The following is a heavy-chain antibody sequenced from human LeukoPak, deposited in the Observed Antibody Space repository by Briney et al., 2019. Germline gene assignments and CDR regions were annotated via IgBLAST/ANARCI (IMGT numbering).Heavy chain of an antibody. CDR3: ARANFLYCSSSTCLFDY. D-gene: IGHD2-2*01. Sequence: ASVKVSFKASGYTFTDNYMHWVRQAPGQGCEWMGWINPNDGDTNYAQKFQGRVTMTRDTSISTAHMEVSRLRSDDTAVYYCARANFLYCSSSTCLFDYWGQGTLVTVSS. J-gene: IGHJ4*02. CDR1: GYTFTDNY. CDR2: INPNDGDT. V-gene: IGHV1-2*02.